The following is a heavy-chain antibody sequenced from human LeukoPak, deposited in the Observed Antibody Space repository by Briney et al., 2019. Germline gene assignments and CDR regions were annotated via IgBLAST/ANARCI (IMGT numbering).Heavy chain of an antibody. Sequence: PGGSLRLSCAASEFTFSSYSMNWVRQAPGKGLEWVAVISYDGSNKYYADSVKGRFTISRDNSKNTLYLQMNSLRAEDTAMYYCAKVLRGYFDYWGQGTLVTVSS. CDR1: EFTFSSYS. J-gene: IGHJ4*02. D-gene: IGHD2/OR15-2a*01. CDR3: AKVLRGYFDY. V-gene: IGHV3-30*18. CDR2: ISYDGSNK.